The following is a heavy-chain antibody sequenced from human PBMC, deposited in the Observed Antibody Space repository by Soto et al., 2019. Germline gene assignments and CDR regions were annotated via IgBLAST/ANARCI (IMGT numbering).Heavy chain of an antibody. CDR3: ARAPTVETDYFTGMDV. Sequence: SETLSLTCTVSGGSMYTGDYYWSWIRQPPGKGLEWIGSIYYIGDTEYNPSLKSRLTMSVDTSKNQFSLRLTSVTAADTAVYYCARAPTVETDYFTGMDVWGQGTTVTVSS. J-gene: IGHJ6*02. CDR1: GGSMYTGDYY. CDR2: IYYIGDT. V-gene: IGHV4-30-4*01.